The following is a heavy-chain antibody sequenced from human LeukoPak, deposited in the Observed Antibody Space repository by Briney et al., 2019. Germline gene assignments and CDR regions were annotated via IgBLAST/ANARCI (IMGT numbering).Heavy chain of an antibody. CDR3: ARGQIEMATNPQFGY. D-gene: IGHD5-24*01. CDR2: ISWNSGSI. CDR1: GFTFDDYA. Sequence: GGSLRLSCAASGFTFDDYAMHWFRQAPGKGLEWVSGISWNSGSIGYADSVKGRFTISRDNAKNSLYLQMNSLRAEDTALYYCARGQIEMATNPQFGYWGQGTLVTVSS. J-gene: IGHJ4*02. V-gene: IGHV3-9*01.